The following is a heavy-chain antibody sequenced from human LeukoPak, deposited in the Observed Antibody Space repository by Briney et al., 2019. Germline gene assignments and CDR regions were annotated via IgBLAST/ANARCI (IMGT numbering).Heavy chain of an antibody. CDR1: GYTFTSYY. D-gene: IGHD6-6*01. J-gene: IGHJ4*02. CDR2: INPSGGST. CDR3: ARDRYSISSLYDF. Sequence: ASVKVSCKASGYTFTSYYIHWVRQAPGQGLEWMGIINPSGGSTTYAQKLQGRVTITRDTPTSTVYMVLSSLRSEDTAVYYCARDRYSISSLYDFWGQGTLVTVSS. V-gene: IGHV1-46*01.